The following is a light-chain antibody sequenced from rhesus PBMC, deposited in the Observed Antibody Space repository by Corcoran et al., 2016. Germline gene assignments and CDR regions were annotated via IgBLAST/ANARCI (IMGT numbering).Light chain of an antibody. CDR1: ENVNNY. Sequence: DIQMTQSPSSLSASVGDRVTITCRASENVNNYLHWYQQKPGKAPKLLFYKASTLQSGVPSSFSGSGSGTDCTLTISSLQPEDFATDYCQHSYGTPFTFGPGTKLDIK. V-gene: IGKV1-74*01. CDR2: KAS. J-gene: IGKJ3*01. CDR3: QHSYGTPFT.